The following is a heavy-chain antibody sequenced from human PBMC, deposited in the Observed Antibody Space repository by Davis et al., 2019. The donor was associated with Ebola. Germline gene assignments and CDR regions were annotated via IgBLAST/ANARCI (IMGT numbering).Heavy chain of an antibody. D-gene: IGHD6-13*01. CDR2: ISSSSSYI. Sequence: GESLKISCAASGFTFSSYSMNWVRQAPGKVLEWVSSISSSSSYIYYADSVKGRFTISRDNAKNSLYLQMNSLRAEDTAVYYCARTIAAAGTGYYYGMDVWGQGTTVTVSS. J-gene: IGHJ6*02. V-gene: IGHV3-21*01. CDR1: GFTFSSYS. CDR3: ARTIAAAGTGYYYGMDV.